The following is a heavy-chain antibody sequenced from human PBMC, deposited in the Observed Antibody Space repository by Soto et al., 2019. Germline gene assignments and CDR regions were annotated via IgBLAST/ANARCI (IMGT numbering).Heavy chain of an antibody. J-gene: IGHJ3*02. D-gene: IGHD4-17*01. CDR3: ATQYNDYGDYSPAPAAFDI. CDR2: FDPEDGET. V-gene: IGHV1-24*01. CDR1: GYTLTELS. Sequence: QVQLVQSGAEVKKPGASVKGSCKVSGYTLTELSMHWVRQAPGKGLEWMGGFDPEDGETIYAQKFQGRVTMTEDTSTDTAYMELSSLRSEDTAVYYCATQYNDYGDYSPAPAAFDIWGQGTMVTVSS.